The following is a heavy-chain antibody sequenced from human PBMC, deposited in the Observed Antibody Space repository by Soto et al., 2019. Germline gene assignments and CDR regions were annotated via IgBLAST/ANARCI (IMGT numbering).Heavy chain of an antibody. Sequence: PSETLSLTCTVSGGSISSGGYYWSWIRQHPGKGLEWIGYIYYSGSTYYNPSLKSRVTISVDTSKNQFSLKLSSVTAADTAVYYCARDQIAVATYYYYGMDVWGQGTTVTV. CDR1: GGSISSGGYY. J-gene: IGHJ6*02. CDR3: ARDQIAVATYYYYGMDV. D-gene: IGHD6-19*01. V-gene: IGHV4-31*02. CDR2: IYYSGST.